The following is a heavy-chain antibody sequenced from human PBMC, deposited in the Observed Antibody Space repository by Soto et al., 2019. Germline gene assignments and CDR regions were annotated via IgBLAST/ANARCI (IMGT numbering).Heavy chain of an antibody. Sequence: SETLSLTYTVSGGSISSYYWSWIRQPPGKGLEWIGYIYYSGSTNYNPSLKSRVTISVDTSKNQFSLKLSSVTAADTAVYYCARAKTRGYSGYDAYYYYGMDVWGQGTTVTVSS. CDR1: GGSISSYY. V-gene: IGHV4-59*01. CDR3: ARAKTRGYSGYDAYYYYGMDV. CDR2: IYYSGST. D-gene: IGHD5-12*01. J-gene: IGHJ6*02.